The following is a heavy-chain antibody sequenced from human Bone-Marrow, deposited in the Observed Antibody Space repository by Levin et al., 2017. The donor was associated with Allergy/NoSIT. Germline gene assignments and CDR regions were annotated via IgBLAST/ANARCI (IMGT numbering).Heavy chain of an antibody. V-gene: IGHV3-66*01. D-gene: IGHD6-13*01. CDR1: GFTVSSNY. J-gene: IGHJ6*02. Sequence: GGSLRLSCAASGFTVSSNYMSWVRQAPGKGLEWVSVIYSGGSTYYADSVKGRFTISRDNSKNTLYLQMNSLRAEDTAVYYCAREAAAGTFLYYYYGMDVWGQGTTVTVSS. CDR2: IYSGGST. CDR3: AREAAAGTFLYYYYGMDV.